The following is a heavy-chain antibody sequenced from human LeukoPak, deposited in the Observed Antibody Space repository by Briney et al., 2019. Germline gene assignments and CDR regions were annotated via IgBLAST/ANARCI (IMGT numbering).Heavy chain of an antibody. D-gene: IGHD6-13*01. CDR2: ISYDGSNK. CDR3: ARDPSSSSRYHPYDY. Sequence: PGGSLRLSCAASGFTFSSYAMHWVRQAPGKGLEWVAVISYDGSNKYYADSVKGRFTISRDNSKNTLYLQMNSLRAEDTAVYYCARDPSSSSRYHPYDYWGQGTLVTVSS. V-gene: IGHV3-30*04. CDR1: GFTFSSYA. J-gene: IGHJ4*02.